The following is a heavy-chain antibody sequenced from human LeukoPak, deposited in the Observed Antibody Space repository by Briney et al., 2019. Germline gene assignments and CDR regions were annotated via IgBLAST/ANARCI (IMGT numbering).Heavy chain of an antibody. CDR1: GFTLSSYA. J-gene: IGHJ4*02. CDR3: ARGTYSSGWYFDY. V-gene: IGHV3-30-3*01. Sequence: PGGSLRLSCAASGFTLSSYAMHWVRQAPGKGLEWVAVISYDGSNKYYADSVKGRFTISRDNSKNTLYLQMNSLRAEDTAVYYCARGTYSSGWYFDYWGQGTLVTVSS. CDR2: ISYDGSNK. D-gene: IGHD6-19*01.